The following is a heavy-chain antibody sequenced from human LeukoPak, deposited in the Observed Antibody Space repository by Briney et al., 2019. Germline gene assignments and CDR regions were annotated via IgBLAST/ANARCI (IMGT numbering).Heavy chain of an antibody. Sequence: GGSLRLSCAASGFTFSSHGMHWVRQAPGKGLEWVAFIRYDGGNKYYADSVKGRFTISRDNSKNTLYLQMNSLRAEDTAVYYCAKFVVAQGVDYWGQGTLVTVSS. J-gene: IGHJ4*02. V-gene: IGHV3-30*02. CDR1: GFTFSSHG. CDR3: AKFVVAQGVDY. D-gene: IGHD2-15*01. CDR2: IRYDGGNK.